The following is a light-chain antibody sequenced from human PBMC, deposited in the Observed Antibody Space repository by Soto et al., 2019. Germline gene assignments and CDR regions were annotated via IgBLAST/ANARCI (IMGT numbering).Light chain of an antibody. CDR1: SSDVGAYNY. CDR3: SSYTCSSSLYV. CDR2: DVS. J-gene: IGLJ1*01. Sequence: QSVLTQPASVSGSPGQSITISCTGTSSDVGAYNYVSWYQQHPGKAPKLMIYDVSNRPSRVSNRFSGSKSGNTASLTISGLQAEDEADYYCSSYTCSSSLYVFGTVTMVTDL. V-gene: IGLV2-14*03.